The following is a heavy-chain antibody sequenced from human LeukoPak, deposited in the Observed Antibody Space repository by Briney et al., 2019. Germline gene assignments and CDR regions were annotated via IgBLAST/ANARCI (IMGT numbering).Heavy chain of an antibody. Sequence: SETLSLTCTVSGGSVSNHYWAWIRQPAGKGLEWIGRIYSSGSTNYHPSLKSRVTMSVYRSKNQFSLKLSSVTVADTAAYYCARELFPQGANCFDPWGQGTLVTVPS. V-gene: IGHV4-4*07. CDR3: ARELFPQGANCFDP. CDR1: GGSVSNHY. J-gene: IGHJ5*02. CDR2: IYSSGST. D-gene: IGHD3-10*02.